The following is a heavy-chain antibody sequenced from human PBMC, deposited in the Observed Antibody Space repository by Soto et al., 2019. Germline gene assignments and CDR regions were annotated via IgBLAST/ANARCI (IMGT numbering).Heavy chain of an antibody. V-gene: IGHV4-39*02. CDR2: IYYSGST. CDR3: ATQEGGGSSVDTFDP. CDR1: GGSISSSNYY. Sequence: QLQLQESGPGLVKPSETLSLTCTVSGGSISSSNYYWGWIRQPPGKGLEWIGSIYYSGSTYYNPSLKSRVTIPVDPSKNHASLRLSSVTAADTAVYYCATQEGGGSSVDTFDPWGQGTLVTVSS. J-gene: IGHJ5*02. D-gene: IGHD1-26*01.